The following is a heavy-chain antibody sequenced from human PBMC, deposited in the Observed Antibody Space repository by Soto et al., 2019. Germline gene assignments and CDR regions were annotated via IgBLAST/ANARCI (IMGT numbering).Heavy chain of an antibody. D-gene: IGHD4-17*01. CDR1: GFTVSSNY. CDR3: ARGDYGMTYYFDY. V-gene: IGHV3-53*04. CDR2: IYSGGST. J-gene: IGHJ4*02. Sequence: PGGSLRLSCAASGFTVSSNYMSWVRQAPGKGLEWVSVIYSGGSTYYADSVKGRFTISRHNSKNTLYLQMNSLRAEDTAVYYCARGDYGMTYYFDYWGQGTLVTVSS.